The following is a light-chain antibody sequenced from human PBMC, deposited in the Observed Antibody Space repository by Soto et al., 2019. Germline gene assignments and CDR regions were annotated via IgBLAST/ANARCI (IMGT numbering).Light chain of an antibody. V-gene: IGLV2-23*01. J-gene: IGLJ1*01. Sequence: QSVLTQPASVSGSPGQSITISCTGTSSTVGGFNVVSWYQQHSGKAPKVIIYEGIKRPSGISNRCSGSNSGSTASLTISGLQAEDEADYYCCSDVGATTYVFGTGTKVTVL. CDR2: EGI. CDR1: SSTVGGFNV. CDR3: CSDVGATTYV.